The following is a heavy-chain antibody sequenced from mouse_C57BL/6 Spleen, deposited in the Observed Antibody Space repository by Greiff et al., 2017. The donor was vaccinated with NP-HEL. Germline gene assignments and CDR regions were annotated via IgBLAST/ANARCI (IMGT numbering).Heavy chain of an antibody. D-gene: IGHD2-1*01. J-gene: IGHJ4*01. CDR2: IYPGDGDT. Sequence: VQLQQSGAELVKPGASVKISCKASGYAFRSYWMNWVKQRPGKGLEWIGQIYPGDGDTNYNGKFKGKATLTADKSSSTAYMQLSSLTSEDSAGYFCARFEGIYYGNYVGYYAMDYWGQGTSVTVSS. V-gene: IGHV1-80*01. CDR1: GYAFRSYW. CDR3: ARFEGIYYGNYVGYYAMDY.